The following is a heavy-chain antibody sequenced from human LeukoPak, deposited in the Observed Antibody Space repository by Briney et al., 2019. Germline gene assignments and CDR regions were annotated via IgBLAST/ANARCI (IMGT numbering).Heavy chain of an antibody. V-gene: IGHV1-69*05. CDR3: ARGGYHFCSGYLLVDY. CDR1: VGTFSSYA. CDR2: IIPIFGTA. J-gene: IGHJ4*02. Sequence: SVKVSCKASVGTFSSYAISWVRQAPGQGLEWMGRIIPIFGTANYAQKFLSRVTITTDESTSTAYTELSSLRCEGTAVYYCARGGYHFCSGYLLVDYWGQGTLVTVSS. D-gene: IGHD3-3*01.